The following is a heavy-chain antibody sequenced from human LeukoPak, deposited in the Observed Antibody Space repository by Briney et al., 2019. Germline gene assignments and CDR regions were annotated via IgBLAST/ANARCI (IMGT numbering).Heavy chain of an antibody. J-gene: IGHJ4*02. V-gene: IGHV1-46*01. D-gene: IGHD2-2*01. CDR2: INPSGGST. Sequence: ASVKVSCKATGYTFTNYYMQWVRQAPGQGLEWMGIINPSGGSTSYAQKFQGRVTMTRDTSTSTVYMELSSLRYEDTAVYYCAREELPPDIVVVPAALDYLGRGTLVTVSS. CDR1: GYTFTNYY. CDR3: AREELPPDIVVVPAALDY.